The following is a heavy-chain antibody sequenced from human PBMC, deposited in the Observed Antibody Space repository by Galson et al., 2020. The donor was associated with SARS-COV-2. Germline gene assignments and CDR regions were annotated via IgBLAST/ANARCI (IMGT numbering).Heavy chain of an antibody. CDR1: GFTFSDYY. CDR2: ISPRSDYT. CDR3: AASHSGLWYHFVF. V-gene: IGHV3-11*03. D-gene: IGHD2-21*01. Sequence: GGSLRLSCATSGFTFSDYYVTWIRQAPGKGLEWVAYISPRSDYTNYADSVTGRFTVSRDNAKNSLHLQMNGLRGDDTAVYYCAASHSGLWYHFVFWGQGTLVTGSS. J-gene: IGHJ4*02.